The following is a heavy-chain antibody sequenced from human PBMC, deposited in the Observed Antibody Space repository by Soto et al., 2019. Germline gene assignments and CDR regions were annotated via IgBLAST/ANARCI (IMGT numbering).Heavy chain of an antibody. D-gene: IGHD2-2*01. CDR2: VYSSGTT. V-gene: IGHV4-4*07. J-gene: IGHJ4*02. Sequence: SETLSLTCSVSGGSINSYWWSWIRQPAGKGLEWIGRVYSSGTTDYNPSLNSRATMSVETSKNQFSLKLTPVTAADTAVYFCAGDIGSYAYAEGYWGKGIRVTVSS. CDR1: GGSINSYW. CDR3: AGDIGSYAYAEGY.